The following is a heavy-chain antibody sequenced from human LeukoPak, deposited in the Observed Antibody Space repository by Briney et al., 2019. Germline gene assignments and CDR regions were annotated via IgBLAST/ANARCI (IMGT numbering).Heavy chain of an antibody. V-gene: IGHV1-8*03. CDR1: GYTFTSYD. J-gene: IGHJ4*02. CDR2: VTPTTGKT. D-gene: IGHD2-8*01. CDR3: ARSETQCMDY. Sequence: ASVSVSCTASGYTFTSYDINWGRQAPGQGVEGMGWVTPTTGKTGYTQKFQGRVTITRETSIGTTYLELSSLRSEDTAMYYCARSETQCMDYWGQGTLVTVSS.